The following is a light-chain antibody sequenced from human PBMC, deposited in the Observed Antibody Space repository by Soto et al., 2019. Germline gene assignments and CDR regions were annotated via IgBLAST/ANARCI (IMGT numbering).Light chain of an antibody. V-gene: IGKV3-20*01. CDR1: QRVTSSY. Sequence: EIVLTQSPATLSLSPVERATLSCRASQRVTSSYLAWYQQKPGQPPRLLIYAASIRATGIPDRFSGSGSGTDFTLTISRLEPEDFAVYYCHQYGGSPPETFGQGTKVDIK. CDR3: HQYGGSPPET. CDR2: AAS. J-gene: IGKJ1*01.